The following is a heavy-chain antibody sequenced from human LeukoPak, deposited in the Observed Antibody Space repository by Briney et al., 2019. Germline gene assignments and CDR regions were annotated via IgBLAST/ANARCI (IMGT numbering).Heavy chain of an antibody. D-gene: IGHD1-26*01. CDR3: ARTLYFSISGSYGLDY. CDR2: IYPGDSDT. Sequence: GESLKISCKGSGYSFTSYWIGWVRQMPGKGLEWMGIIYPGDSDTRYSPSFQGQVTISADKSISTAYLQWSSLKASDTAMYYCARTLYFSISGSYGLDYWGQGTLVTVSS. J-gene: IGHJ4*02. V-gene: IGHV5-51*01. CDR1: GYSFTSYW.